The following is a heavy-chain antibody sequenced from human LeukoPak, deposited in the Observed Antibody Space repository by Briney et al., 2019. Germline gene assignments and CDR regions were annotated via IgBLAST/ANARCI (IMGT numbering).Heavy chain of an antibody. D-gene: IGHD3-10*01. CDR3: ARAYYGSGSYFFSWFDP. Sequence: SETLSLTCTVSGGSISSGSLYWSWIRQPAGKGLEWIGRIYNSGSTNYNPSLKSRVTISVDTSKNQFSLKLSSVTAADTAVYYCARAYYGSGSYFFSWFDPWGQGTLVTVSS. J-gene: IGHJ5*02. CDR1: GGSISSGSLY. CDR2: IYNSGST. V-gene: IGHV4-61*02.